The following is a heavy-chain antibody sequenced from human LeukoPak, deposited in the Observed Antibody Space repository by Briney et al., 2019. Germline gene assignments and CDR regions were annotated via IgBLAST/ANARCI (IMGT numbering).Heavy chain of an antibody. CDR2: IYYSGST. CDR1: SGSISSYY. D-gene: IGHD1-26*01. Sequence: SETLSLTCTVSSGSISSYYWSWIRQPPGKGLEWIGYIYYSGSTNYNPSLKSRVTISVDTSKNQFSLKLSSVTAADTAVYYCARGSWELPPFDYWGQGTLVTVSS. J-gene: IGHJ4*02. V-gene: IGHV4-59*01. CDR3: ARGSWELPPFDY.